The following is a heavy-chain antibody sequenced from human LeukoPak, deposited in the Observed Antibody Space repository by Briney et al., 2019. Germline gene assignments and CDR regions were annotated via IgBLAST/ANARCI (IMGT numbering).Heavy chain of an antibody. V-gene: IGHV3-21*01. CDR3: ARGSSWSQYYYYYYMDV. CDR1: GFIFSSYS. J-gene: IGHJ6*03. D-gene: IGHD6-13*01. Sequence: GGSLRLSCAASGFIFSSYSMNWVRQPPGKGLEWVSSISASSSYIFYADSVKGRFTISRDIAKNSLYLQMNSLRAEDTAAYYCARGSSWSQYYYYYYMDVWGKGTTVTVSS. CDR2: ISASSSYI.